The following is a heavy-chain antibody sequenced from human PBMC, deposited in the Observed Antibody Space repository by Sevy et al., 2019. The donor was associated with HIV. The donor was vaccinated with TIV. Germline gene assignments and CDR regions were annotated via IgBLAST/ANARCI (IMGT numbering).Heavy chain of an antibody. CDR2: IYYSGST. CDR3: ARSYYYDSSGYLRRAFDI. V-gene: IGHV4-59*01. D-gene: IGHD3-22*01. Sequence: SETLSLTCTVSGGSISSYYWSWIRQPPGKGLEWIGYIYYSGSTNYNPSLKSRVTISVDTSKNQFSLKLSSVTAADTAVYYCARSYYYDSSGYLRRAFDIWGQWTMVTVSS. CDR1: GGSISSYY. J-gene: IGHJ3*02.